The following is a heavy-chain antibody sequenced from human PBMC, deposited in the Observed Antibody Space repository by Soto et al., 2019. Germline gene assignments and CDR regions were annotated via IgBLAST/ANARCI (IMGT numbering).Heavy chain of an antibody. CDR1: GFTVSSDA. D-gene: IGHD2-2*01. V-gene: IGHV3-30-3*01. CDR3: ATHPPAPHIGLVPTP. CDR2: ISYDGGNK. Sequence: GSLRLSCAASGFTVSSDAVHAVCQAPGKGLEWVAVISYDGGNKYYADSVKGRFTVSRDNSKSTLYLQMNSLRAEDTAAYYCATHPPAPHIGLVPTPRGQGTLVTVSS. J-gene: IGHJ4*02.